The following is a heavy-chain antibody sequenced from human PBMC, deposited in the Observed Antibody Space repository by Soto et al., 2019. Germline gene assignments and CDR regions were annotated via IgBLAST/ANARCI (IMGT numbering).Heavy chain of an antibody. CDR1: GGSISSYY. V-gene: IGHV4-59*01. J-gene: IGHJ4*02. CDR3: ARANPAYYYDSSGYYPFDY. D-gene: IGHD3-22*01. Sequence: SETLSLTCTVSGGSISSYYWSWIRQPPGKGLEWIGYIYYSGSTNYNPSLKSRVTISVDTSKNQFSLKLSSVTAADTAVYYCARANPAYYYDSSGYYPFDYWGQGTLVTVSS. CDR2: IYYSGST.